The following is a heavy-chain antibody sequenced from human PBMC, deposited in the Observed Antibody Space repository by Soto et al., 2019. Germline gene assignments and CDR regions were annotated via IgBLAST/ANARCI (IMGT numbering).Heavy chain of an antibody. V-gene: IGHV3-7*05. J-gene: IGHJ4*02. CDR3: ASTRGY. CDR1: GFTFTGYW. D-gene: IGHD3-3*01. Sequence: EVLVVESGGGLVQPGGSLRLSCSVSGFTFTGYWMKWVRQAPGKGLEWVATINEDGGETYYVDSVRGRFTVSRDSAKNSMLLQMNSLRVEDTAVYYCASTRGYWGQGTLVTVSS. CDR2: INEDGGET.